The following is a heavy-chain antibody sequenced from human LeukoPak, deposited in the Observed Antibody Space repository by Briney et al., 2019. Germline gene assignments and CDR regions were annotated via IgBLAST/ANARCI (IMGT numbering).Heavy chain of an antibody. D-gene: IGHD2-21*02. J-gene: IGHJ4*02. CDR3: ATDRDNSDWQKRFDS. CDR1: GFTFSSYS. V-gene: IGHV3-21*01. CDR2: ISSGSIYI. Sequence: GSLRLSCAASGFTFSSYSMNWVRQAPGKGLEWVSSISSGSIYINYADSVKGRFTISRDKAKNSLYLQMNSLRAEDTAVYYCATDRDNSDWQKRFDSWGQGTLVTVSS.